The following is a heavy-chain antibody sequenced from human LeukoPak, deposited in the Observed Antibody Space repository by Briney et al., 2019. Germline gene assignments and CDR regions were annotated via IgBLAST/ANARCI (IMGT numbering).Heavy chain of an antibody. CDR1: GGSISSGSWY. CDR2: IYTSGST. Sequence: PSETLSLTCTVSGGSISSGSWYWSWIRQPAGKGLEWIGRIYTSGSTNYNPSLKSRVTISVDTSKNQFSLKLSSVTAADTAVYYCVRDRWDCSGGSCYSGAFDIWGQGTMVTVSS. CDR3: VRDRWDCSGGSCYSGAFDI. J-gene: IGHJ3*02. D-gene: IGHD2-15*01. V-gene: IGHV4-61*02.